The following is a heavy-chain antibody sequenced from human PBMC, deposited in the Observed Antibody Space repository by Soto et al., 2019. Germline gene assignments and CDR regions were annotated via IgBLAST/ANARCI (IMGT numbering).Heavy chain of an antibody. J-gene: IGHJ4*02. CDR2: IYDSGTT. Sequence: QVQLQESGPGLVKPSETLSLTCTVSGVSISSYYWNWIRQPPGKRLEWIGHIYDSGTTNYSPSLKSRITMSVDTSKNQFSLTLSSVTAADTAVYYCARGASSPLDEYYFDYWGQGTLVTVSS. V-gene: IGHV4-59*01. CDR3: ARGASSPLDEYYFDY. D-gene: IGHD6-6*01. CDR1: GVSISSYY.